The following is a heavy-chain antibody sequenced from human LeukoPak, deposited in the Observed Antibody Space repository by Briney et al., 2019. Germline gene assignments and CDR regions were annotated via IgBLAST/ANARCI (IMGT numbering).Heavy chain of an antibody. CDR3: ARDHYYGSGSYNY. Sequence: GGSLRLSCAASGFTLSNYWMIWLRQAPGKGLEWVANIKQDGSEKYYVDSVKGRFTISRDNAKNSLYLQMNSLRAEDTAVYYCARDHYYGSGSYNYWGQGTLVTVSS. D-gene: IGHD3-10*01. J-gene: IGHJ4*02. CDR2: IKQDGSEK. V-gene: IGHV3-7*01. CDR1: GFTLSNYW.